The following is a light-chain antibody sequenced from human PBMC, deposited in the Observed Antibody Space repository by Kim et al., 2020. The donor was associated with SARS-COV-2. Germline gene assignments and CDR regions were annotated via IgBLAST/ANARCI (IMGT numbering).Light chain of an antibody. V-gene: IGLV2-14*04. CDR2: DVS. Sequence: GQSITISCTGTSSDVGRYDFVSWYQQLPGNPPKLIIYDVSSRPSGVSDRFSGSKSGSTASLTISGLRAEDEAHYYCSSFTSSNTRLFGGGTQLTVL. CDR1: SSDVGRYDF. CDR3: SSFTSSNTRL. J-gene: IGLJ2*01.